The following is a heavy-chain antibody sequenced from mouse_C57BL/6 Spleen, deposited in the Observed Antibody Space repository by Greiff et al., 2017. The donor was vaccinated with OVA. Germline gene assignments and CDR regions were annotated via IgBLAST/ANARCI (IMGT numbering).Heavy chain of an antibody. V-gene: IGHV1-4*01. J-gene: IGHJ3*01. Sequence: VQLQESGAELARPGASVKMSCKASGYTFTSYTMHWVKQRPGQGLEWIGYINPSSGYTKYNQKFKDKATLTADKSSSTAYMQLSSLTSEDSAVYYCARLRDGVAYWGQGTLVTVSA. CDR3: ARLRDGVAY. CDR1: GYTFTSYT. D-gene: IGHD3-3*01. CDR2: INPSSGYT.